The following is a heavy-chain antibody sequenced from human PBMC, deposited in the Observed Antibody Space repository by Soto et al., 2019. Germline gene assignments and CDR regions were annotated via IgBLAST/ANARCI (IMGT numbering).Heavy chain of an antibody. CDR3: AKDGGGWATIMGRYYYYGMDV. V-gene: IGHV3-23*01. Sequence: GGSLRLSCAASGFTFSSYAMSWVRQAPGKGLEWVSAISGSGGSTYYADSVKGRFTISRDNSKNTLYLQMNSLRAEDTAVYYCAKDGGGWATIMGRYYYYGMDVWGQGTTVTVSS. J-gene: IGHJ6*02. D-gene: IGHD5-12*01. CDR2: ISGSGGST. CDR1: GFTFSSYA.